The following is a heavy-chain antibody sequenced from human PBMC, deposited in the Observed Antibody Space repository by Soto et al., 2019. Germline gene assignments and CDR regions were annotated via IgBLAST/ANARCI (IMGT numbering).Heavy chain of an antibody. Sequence: AQLQGSGPGLLKPSQTLSLTCAVSGASLNSGDYYWSFIRQAPGKGLEWLAYIFYTGYTYVNPSLKSRGSISLNTSRNQFSLTLTSVTEADTAMYFCVATGSTDDFWGRGTLVSVSS. CDR2: IFYTGYT. D-gene: IGHD2-21*02. CDR1: GASLNSGDYY. V-gene: IGHV4-30-4*01. J-gene: IGHJ2*01. CDR3: VATGSTDDF.